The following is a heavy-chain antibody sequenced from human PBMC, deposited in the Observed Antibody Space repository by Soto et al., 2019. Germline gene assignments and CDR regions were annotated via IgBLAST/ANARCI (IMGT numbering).Heavy chain of an antibody. V-gene: IGHV4-30-2*01. CDR1: GCSISSGGYS. J-gene: IGHJ5*02. CDR2: IYHSGST. CDR3: ARVPGP. Sequence: SETLSLTCAVSGCSISSGGYSWSWIRQPPGKGLEWIGYIYHSGSTYYNPSLKSRVTISVDRSKNQFSLKLNSVTAADTAVYYCARVPGPWGQGTLVTVSS.